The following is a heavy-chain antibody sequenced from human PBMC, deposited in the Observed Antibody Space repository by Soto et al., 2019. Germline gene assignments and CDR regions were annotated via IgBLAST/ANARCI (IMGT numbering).Heavy chain of an antibody. Sequence: SETLSLTCTVSGGSISSYYWSWIRQPPGKGLEWIGYIYYSGTTNYNPSLKSRVTISVDTSKNQFSLKLSSVTAADTAVYYCARTLDYGDYDYYFDYWGQGTLVTVSS. CDR2: IYYSGTT. D-gene: IGHD4-17*01. CDR1: GGSISSYY. V-gene: IGHV4-59*12. CDR3: ARTLDYGDYDYYFDY. J-gene: IGHJ4*02.